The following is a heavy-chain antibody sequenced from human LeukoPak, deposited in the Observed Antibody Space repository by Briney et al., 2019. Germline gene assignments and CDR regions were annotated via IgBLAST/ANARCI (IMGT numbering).Heavy chain of an antibody. Sequence: SETLSLTCTVSGGSISPYYWSWIRQPPGKGLEWIGYIYYSGSTSYNPSLKSRVTISLDTSKNQFSLRLSSMTAADTAVYYCARTGHGRGGYWGQGTLVTVSS. CDR2: IYYSGST. D-gene: IGHD3-16*01. V-gene: IGHV4-59*08. CDR3: ARTGHGRGGY. J-gene: IGHJ4*02. CDR1: GGSISPYY.